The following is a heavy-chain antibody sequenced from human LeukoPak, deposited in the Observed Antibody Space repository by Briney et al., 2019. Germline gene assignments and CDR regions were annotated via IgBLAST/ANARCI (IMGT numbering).Heavy chain of an antibody. CDR2: ISSSSSYI. V-gene: IGHV3-21*01. D-gene: IGHD3-3*01. Sequence: GGSLRLSCAASGFTFSSYSMNWVRQAPGKGLEWVSSISSSSSYIYYADSVKGRFTISRDNAKNSLYLQMNSLRAEDTAVYYCARADFWSGSAVDYWGQGTLVTVSS. CDR3: ARADFWSGSAVDY. CDR1: GFTFSSYS. J-gene: IGHJ4*02.